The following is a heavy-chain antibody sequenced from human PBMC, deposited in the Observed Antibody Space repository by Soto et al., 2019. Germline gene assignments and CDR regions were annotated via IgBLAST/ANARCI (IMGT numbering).Heavy chain of an antibody. CDR1: GFTFSNYG. Sequence: GGSLRLSCAASGFTFSNYGMTWVRQAPGKGLEWVAVISGSGGSTHYADSVKGRFTISRDNSKNSLYLQMNSLRAEDTAVYYCARSHLYYDSSGYPDYWGQGTLVTVS. D-gene: IGHD3-22*01. CDR3: ARSHLYYDSSGYPDY. V-gene: IGHV3-23*01. J-gene: IGHJ4*02. CDR2: ISGSGGST.